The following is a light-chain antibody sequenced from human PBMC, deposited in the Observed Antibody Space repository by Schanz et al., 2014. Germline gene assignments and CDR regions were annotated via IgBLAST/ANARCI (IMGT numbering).Light chain of an antibody. CDR2: DVS. CDR1: SSDVGSYDY. CDR3: SSYTLSTTLCV. V-gene: IGLV2-14*03. J-gene: IGLJ1*01. Sequence: QSALTQPASVSGSPGQSITISCTGTSSDVGSYDYVSWYQQHPGKAPKLMIYDVSNRPSGVSNRFSGSKSGNTASLTISGLQAEDEADYYCSSYTLSTTLCVFGTGTKLTVL.